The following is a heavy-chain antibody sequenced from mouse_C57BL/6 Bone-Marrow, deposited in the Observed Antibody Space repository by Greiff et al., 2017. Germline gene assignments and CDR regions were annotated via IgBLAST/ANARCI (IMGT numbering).Heavy chain of an antibody. CDR3: TTDIYYDYSAWFAY. D-gene: IGHD2-4*01. CDR1: GFNIKDYY. Sequence: EVQLQQSGAELVRPGASVKLSCTASGFNIKDYYMHWVKQRPEQGLEWIGRLDPEDGDTEYAPKFQGKATMTADTSSNTAYLQLSSLTSEDTAFYYCTTDIYYDYSAWFAYWGQGTLVTVSA. CDR2: LDPEDGDT. V-gene: IGHV14-1*01. J-gene: IGHJ3*01.